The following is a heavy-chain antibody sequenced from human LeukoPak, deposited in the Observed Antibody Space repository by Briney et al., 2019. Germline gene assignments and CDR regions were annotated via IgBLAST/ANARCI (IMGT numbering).Heavy chain of an antibody. D-gene: IGHD3-10*01. J-gene: IGHJ4*02. V-gene: IGHV3-21*01. CDR1: GFTFSSYS. CDR3: AREGKNRAFDY. CDR2: ISSSSSYI. Sequence: GGSLRLSCAASGFTFSSYSMNWVRQAPGKGLEWVSSISSSSSYIYYADSVKGRFTISRDNAKNSLYLQMNSLRAEDTAAYYCAREGKNRAFDYWGQGTLVTVST.